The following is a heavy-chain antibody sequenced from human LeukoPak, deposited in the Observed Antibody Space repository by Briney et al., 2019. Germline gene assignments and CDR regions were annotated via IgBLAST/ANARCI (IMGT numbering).Heavy chain of an antibody. D-gene: IGHD3-16*01. J-gene: IGHJ6*02. CDR3: ARGGGLDV. Sequence: GGSLRLSCAASGFTFSSYWMNWARQAPGKGLEWVASINHNGNVNYYVDSVKGRFTIYRDNAKNSLYLQMSNLRAEDTAVYLCARGGGLDVWGQGATVTVSS. CDR2: INHNGNVN. CDR1: GFTFSSYW. V-gene: IGHV3-7*03.